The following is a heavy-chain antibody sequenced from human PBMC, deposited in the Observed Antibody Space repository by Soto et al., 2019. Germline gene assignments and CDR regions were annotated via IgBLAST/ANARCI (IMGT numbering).Heavy chain of an antibody. V-gene: IGHV4-59*01. J-gene: IGHJ3*02. CDR3: ARAAPVGSGAFDI. Sequence: SETLSLTCTVSGGSISSYYWSWIRQPPGKGLEWIGYIYYSGSTNYNPSLKSRVTISVDTSKNQFSLKLSSVTAADTVVYYCARAAPVGSGAFDIWGQGTMVTVSS. CDR2: IYYSGST. CDR1: GGSISSYY. D-gene: IGHD1-26*01.